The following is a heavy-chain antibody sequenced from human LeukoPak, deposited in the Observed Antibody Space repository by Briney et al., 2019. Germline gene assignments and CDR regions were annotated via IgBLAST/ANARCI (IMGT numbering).Heavy chain of an antibody. D-gene: IGHD3-10*01. CDR2: VSYDGSNK. Sequence: GGSLRLSCAASGFTFSSYGMHWVRQAPGKGLEWVAVVSYDGSNKYYADSVKGRFTISRDNSKNTLYLQMYSLRAEDTAVYYCAKDKITMVRGVIDYWGQGTLVTVSS. V-gene: IGHV3-30*18. CDR3: AKDKITMVRGVIDY. CDR1: GFTFSSYG. J-gene: IGHJ4*02.